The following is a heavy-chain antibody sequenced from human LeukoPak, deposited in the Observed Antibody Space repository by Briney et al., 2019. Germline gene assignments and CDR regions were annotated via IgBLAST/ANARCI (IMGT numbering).Heavy chain of an antibody. J-gene: IGHJ4*02. CDR3: ATLVAVGSTPFDH. CDR2: VSYDGRNK. V-gene: IGHV3-30*04. Sequence: GGSLRLSCAASGFTFSNYAMHWVRQAPGKGLEWVAVVSYDGRNKDHADSVKGRFTISRDNSKNRLYLQMNYLRTEDTAVYYCATLVAVGSTPFDHWGQGTLVTVSS. D-gene: IGHD1-26*01. CDR1: GFTFSNYA.